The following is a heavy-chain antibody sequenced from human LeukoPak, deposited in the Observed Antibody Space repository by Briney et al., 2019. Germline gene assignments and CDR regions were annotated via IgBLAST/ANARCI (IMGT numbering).Heavy chain of an antibody. CDR1: GYTFTGYY. J-gene: IGHJ4*02. CDR3: ARVDYYDSSGYSNFDY. Sequence: ASVKVSCKASGYTFTGYYMHWVRQAPGQGLEWMGWINPNSGGTNYAQKFQGRVTMTRDTSISTAYMELSRLRSDDTAVYYCARVDYYDSSGYSNFDYWGQGTLVTVSS. D-gene: IGHD3-22*01. V-gene: IGHV1-2*02. CDR2: INPNSGGT.